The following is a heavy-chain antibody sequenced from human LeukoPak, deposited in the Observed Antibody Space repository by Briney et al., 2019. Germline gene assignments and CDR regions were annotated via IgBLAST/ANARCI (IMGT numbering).Heavy chain of an antibody. V-gene: IGHV3-7*01. CDR2: INQDGSVK. CDR1: GLTLSNYW. CDR3: ARVGYSSSSMDY. D-gene: IGHD6-13*01. Sequence: CLRLSCPVSGLTLSNYWMSWARHAAREGLEWVANINQDGSVKYYVDSLKGRFTISTDNAKISLYLQVNSLRVEDTAVYFCARVGYSSSSMDYWGQGTLVTVSS. J-gene: IGHJ4*02.